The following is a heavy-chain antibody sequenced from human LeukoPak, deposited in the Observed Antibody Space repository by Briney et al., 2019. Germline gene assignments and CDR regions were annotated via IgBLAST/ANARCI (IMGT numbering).Heavy chain of an antibody. CDR2: IYHSGST. V-gene: IGHV4-38-2*01. Sequence: SETLSLXCAVSGYSISSGYYWGWIRQPPGKGLEWIGSIYHSGSTYYNPSLKSRVTISVDTSKNQFSLKLSSVTAADTAVYYCARHFPDRIVGATTPDYWGQGTLVTVSS. D-gene: IGHD1-26*01. CDR1: GYSISSGYY. J-gene: IGHJ4*02. CDR3: ARHFPDRIVGATTPDY.